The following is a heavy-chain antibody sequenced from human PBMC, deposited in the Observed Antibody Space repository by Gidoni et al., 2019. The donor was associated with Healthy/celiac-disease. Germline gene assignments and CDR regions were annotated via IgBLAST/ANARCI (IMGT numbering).Heavy chain of an antibody. Sequence: QVQLVQSGAEVKKPGASVTVSCKASGYTFTSYDINWVRQATGQGLEWTGWMNPNSGNTGYAQKFQGRVTMTRNTSISTAYMELSSLRSEDTAVYYCARGGNIVVVPAAIDPSSIGWFDPWGQGTLVTVSS. J-gene: IGHJ5*02. V-gene: IGHV1-8*01. CDR3: ARGGNIVVVPAAIDPSSIGWFDP. D-gene: IGHD2-2*01. CDR1: GYTFTSYD. CDR2: MNPNSGNT.